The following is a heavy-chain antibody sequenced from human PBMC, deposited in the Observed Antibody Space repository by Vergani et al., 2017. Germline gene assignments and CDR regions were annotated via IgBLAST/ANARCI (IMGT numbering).Heavy chain of an antibody. J-gene: IGHJ4*02. Sequence: QVQLVESGGSVVQPGGSLRLSCAASGFTFNSYGMHWVRQAPGKGLEWVASIRSDESRRYDGDSMEGPFTISRDYSKNTLYLQMKSLRPEDTAVYYCAMEGGGYCSGGTCYPEYWGQGTLVIVSS. D-gene: IGHD2-15*01. V-gene: IGHV3-30*02. CDR2: IRSDESRR. CDR1: GFTFNSYG. CDR3: AMEGGGYCSGGTCYPEY.